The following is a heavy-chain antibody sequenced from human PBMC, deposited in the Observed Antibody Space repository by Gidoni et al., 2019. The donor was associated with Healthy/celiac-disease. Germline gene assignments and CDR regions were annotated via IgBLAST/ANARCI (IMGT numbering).Heavy chain of an antibody. CDR3: ARGGGVAYYYDSSGYLYFDY. CDR2: IWYDGSNK. D-gene: IGHD3-22*01. J-gene: IGHJ4*02. Sequence: VVQPGRSLRLSCAASGFTFSSYGMHWVRQAPGKGLEWVAVIWYDGSNKYYADSVKGRFTISRDNSKNTLYLQMNSLRAEDTAVYYCARGGGVAYYYDSSGYLYFDYWGQGTLVTVSS. CDR1: GFTFSSYG. V-gene: IGHV3-33*01.